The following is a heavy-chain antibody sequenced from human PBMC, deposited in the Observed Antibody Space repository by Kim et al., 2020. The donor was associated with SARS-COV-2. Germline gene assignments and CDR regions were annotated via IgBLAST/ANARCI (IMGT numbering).Heavy chain of an antibody. CDR1: GFTFSSYS. Sequence: GGSLRLSCAASGFTFSSYSMNWVRQAPGKGLEWVSSISSSSSYIYYADSVKGRFTISRDNAKNSLYLQMNSLRAEDTAVYYCARDTQPVRYSSGWYVTHYYGMDVWGQGTTVTVSS. J-gene: IGHJ6*02. CDR3: ARDTQPVRYSSGWYVTHYYGMDV. V-gene: IGHV3-21*01. D-gene: IGHD6-19*01. CDR2: ISSSSSYI.